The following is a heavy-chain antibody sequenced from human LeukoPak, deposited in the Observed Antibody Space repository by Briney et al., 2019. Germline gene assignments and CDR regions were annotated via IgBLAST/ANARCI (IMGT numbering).Heavy chain of an antibody. Sequence: SETLSLTCAVYGGCFSGYYWSWIRQPPGKGLEWIGEINHSGSTNYNPSLKSRVTISVDTSKNQFSLKLSSVTAADTAVYYCARGSLRAVAGYYFDYWGQGTLVTVSS. CDR3: ARGSLRAVAGYYFDY. D-gene: IGHD6-19*01. CDR1: GGCFSGYY. V-gene: IGHV4-34*01. CDR2: INHSGST. J-gene: IGHJ4*02.